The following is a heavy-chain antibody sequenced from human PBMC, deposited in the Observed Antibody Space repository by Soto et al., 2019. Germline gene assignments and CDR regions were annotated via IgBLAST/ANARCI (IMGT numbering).Heavy chain of an antibody. CDR1: GFTFSSYA. D-gene: IGHD1-26*01. J-gene: IGHJ4*02. Sequence: EVQLLESGGGLVQPGGSLRLSCAASGFTFSSYAMSWVRQAPGKGLEWVSVISGSDVSTYYADSVKGRFTISRDNSKNTLYLEMNSLRAEDTAVYYCAKSRVGATSPSDYWGQGTLVTASS. CDR3: AKSRVGATSPSDY. CDR2: ISGSDVST. V-gene: IGHV3-23*01.